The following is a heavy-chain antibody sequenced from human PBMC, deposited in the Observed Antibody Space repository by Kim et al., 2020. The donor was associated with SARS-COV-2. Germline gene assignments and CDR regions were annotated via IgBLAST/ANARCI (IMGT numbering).Heavy chain of an antibody. J-gene: IGHJ6*03. CDR2: ISSSGSTI. D-gene: IGHD2-2*01. V-gene: IGHV3-11*01. Sequence: GGSLRLSCAASGFTFSDYYMSWIRQAPGKGLEWVSYISSSGSTIYYADSVKGRFTISRDNAKNSLYLQMNSLRAEDTAVYYCARVEVDCSSTSCRPYYYYYMDVWGKGTTVTVSS. CDR1: GFTFSDYY. CDR3: ARVEVDCSSTSCRPYYYYYMDV.